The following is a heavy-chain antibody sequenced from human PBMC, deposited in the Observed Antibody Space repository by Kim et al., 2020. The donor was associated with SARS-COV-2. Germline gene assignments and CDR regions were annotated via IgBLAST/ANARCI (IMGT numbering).Heavy chain of an antibody. D-gene: IGHD1-1*01. J-gene: IGHJ4*02. Sequence: SETLSRTCTVSGGSISSYYWSWIRQPPGKGLEWIGYIYYSGSTNYNPSLKSRVTISVDTSKNQFSLKLSSVTAADTAVYYCARGRGQHWNGLFDYWGQGTLVTVSS. CDR3: ARGRGQHWNGLFDY. V-gene: IGHV4-59*01. CDR2: IYYSGST. CDR1: GGSISSYY.